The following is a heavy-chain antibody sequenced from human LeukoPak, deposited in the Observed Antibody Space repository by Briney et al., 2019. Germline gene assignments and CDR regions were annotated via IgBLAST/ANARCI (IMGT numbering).Heavy chain of an antibody. CDR3: ARGDHYDSSGYYACWFDP. V-gene: IGHV4-34*01. D-gene: IGHD3-22*01. CDR1: GGSFSGYY. J-gene: IGHJ5*02. Sequence: SETLSLTCAVYGGSFSGYYWGWIRQPPGKGLEWSGEINNSGSTNYNPSLKSRVTISVDTSKNQFSLKLSSVSAADTAVYYCARGDHYDSSGYYACWFDPWGQGTLVTVSS. CDR2: INNSGST.